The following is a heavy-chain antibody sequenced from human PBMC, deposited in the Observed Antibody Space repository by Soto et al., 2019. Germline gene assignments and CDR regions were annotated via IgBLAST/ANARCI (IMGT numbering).Heavy chain of an antibody. J-gene: IGHJ2*01. D-gene: IGHD1-26*01. Sequence: QVQLVESGGGVVQPGRSLRLSCVGSGFTFSSYGMHWVRQAPGKGLEWLAVISFDGNYKYHADSVKGRFTISRDNSKNTLFLEMSSLRTEDTAVYYCVKDNLHSGSYENWSFDLWGGGTLVTVSS. CDR2: ISFDGNYK. CDR3: VKDNLHSGSYENWSFDL. V-gene: IGHV3-30*18. CDR1: GFTFSSYG.